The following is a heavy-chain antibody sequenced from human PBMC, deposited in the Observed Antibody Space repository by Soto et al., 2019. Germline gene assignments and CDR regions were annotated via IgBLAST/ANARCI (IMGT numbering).Heavy chain of an antibody. CDR3: AREREVEYCSGGSCYLISPPGHMDV. J-gene: IGHJ6*03. CDR2: IYSGGST. V-gene: IGHV3-66*01. CDR1: GFTVSSNY. Sequence: GGSLRLSCAASGFTVSSNYMSWVRQAPGKGLEWVSVIYSGGSTYYADSVKGRFTISRDNSKNTLYLQMNSLRAEDTAVYYCAREREVEYCSGGSCYLISPPGHMDVWGKGTTVTVSS. D-gene: IGHD2-15*01.